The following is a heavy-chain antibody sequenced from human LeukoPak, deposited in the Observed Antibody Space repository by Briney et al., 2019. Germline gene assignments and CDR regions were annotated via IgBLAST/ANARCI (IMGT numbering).Heavy chain of an antibody. V-gene: IGHV4-39*01. J-gene: IGHJ6*02. Sequence: SETLSLTCTVSGDSISGSTYDWGWIRQPPEKGLEWIGIIYYSGSTDYNPSLKSRVTISVDTSKNQFSLRLNSVTAADTAVHYCARSSASSMGTMDVWGQGTTVTVSS. D-gene: IGHD2/OR15-2a*01. CDR1: GDSISGSTYD. CDR3: ARSSASSMGTMDV. CDR2: IYYSGST.